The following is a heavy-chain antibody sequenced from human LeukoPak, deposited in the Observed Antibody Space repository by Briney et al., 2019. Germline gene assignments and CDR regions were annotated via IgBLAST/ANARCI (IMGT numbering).Heavy chain of an antibody. CDR3: ASRVGRDGYNYAFDY. CDR1: GGTFSSYA. D-gene: IGHD5-24*01. Sequence: ASVKVSCKASGGTFSSYAISWVRQAPGQGLEWTGGIIPIFGTANYAQKFQGRVTITTDESTSTAYMELSSLRSEDTAVYYCASRVGRDGYNYAFDYWGQGTLVTVSS. CDR2: IIPIFGTA. J-gene: IGHJ4*02. V-gene: IGHV1-69*05.